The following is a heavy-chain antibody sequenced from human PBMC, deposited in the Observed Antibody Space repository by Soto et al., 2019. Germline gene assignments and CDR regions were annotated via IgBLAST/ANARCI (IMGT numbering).Heavy chain of an antibody. Sequence: QVQLVQSGAEVKKPGASVKVSCKASGYTFTGYYMHWVRQAPGQGLEWMGWINPNSGGTNYAQKFQGWVTMTRDTSSSTAYMELSRLRSDDTAVYYCARGGDLYCSGGSCYSWFEPWGQGTLVTVSS. CDR3: ARGGDLYCSGGSCYSWFEP. CDR2: INPNSGGT. J-gene: IGHJ5*02. CDR1: GYTFTGYY. D-gene: IGHD2-15*01. V-gene: IGHV1-2*04.